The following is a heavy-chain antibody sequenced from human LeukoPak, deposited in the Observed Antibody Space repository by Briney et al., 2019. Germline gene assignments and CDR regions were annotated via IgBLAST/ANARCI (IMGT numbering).Heavy chain of an antibody. CDR3: ARGVPKRGSGSFNWFDP. CDR2: IIPIFGTA. Sequence: SVKVSCRASGGTFSSYAISWVRQAPGQGLEWMGGIIPIFGTANYAQKFQGRVTITADESTSTAYMELSSLRSEDTAVYYCARGVPKRGSGSFNWFDPWGQGTLVTVSS. D-gene: IGHD3-10*01. J-gene: IGHJ5*02. V-gene: IGHV1-69*13. CDR1: GGTFSSYA.